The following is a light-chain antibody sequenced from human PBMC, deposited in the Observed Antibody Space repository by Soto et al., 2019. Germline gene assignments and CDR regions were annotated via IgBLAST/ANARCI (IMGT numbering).Light chain of an antibody. V-gene: IGKV1-27*01. CDR1: QGIRNF. CDR3: QKYSSVPV. Sequence: DIQMTQSPPSLSASVGDRVTITCRASQGIRNFVAWYQQKPGKPPKLLIYAASTLQSGVPSRFSGSGSGTDFTLTINRLQPEDVATYSCQKYSSVPVFGPGTKVEI. J-gene: IGKJ3*01. CDR2: AAS.